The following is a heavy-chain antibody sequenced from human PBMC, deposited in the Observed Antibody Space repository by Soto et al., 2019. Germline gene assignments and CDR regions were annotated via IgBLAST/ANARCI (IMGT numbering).Heavy chain of an antibody. CDR3: ARGWDRYRPCGGDCYSEFDY. J-gene: IGHJ4*02. V-gene: IGHV1-69*01. CDR2: IIPIFGTA. Sequence: QVQLVQSGAEVKKPGSSVKVSCKASGGTFSSYAISWVRQAPGQGLEWMGGIIPIFGTANYAQKFQGRVTITADESTRPAYMELSSLISEDTAVYYCARGWDRYRPCGGDCYSEFDYWGQGTLVTVSS. CDR1: GGTFSSYA. D-gene: IGHD2-21*02.